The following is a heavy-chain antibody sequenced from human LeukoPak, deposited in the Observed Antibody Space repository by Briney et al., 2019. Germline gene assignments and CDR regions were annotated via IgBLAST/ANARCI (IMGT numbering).Heavy chain of an antibody. D-gene: IGHD7-27*01. CDR2: IYYTGST. V-gene: IGHV4-59*13. J-gene: IGHJ5*02. Sequence: PSETLSLTCTVSGGSINNYYLSWIRQPPGKGLEWIGYIYYTGSTNYNPSLSSRVTISLDTSKSQDSLKLTSMTAADTAVYYCARGGSNWALSWGQGTLVTVSS. CDR3: ARGGSNWALS. CDR1: GGSINNYY.